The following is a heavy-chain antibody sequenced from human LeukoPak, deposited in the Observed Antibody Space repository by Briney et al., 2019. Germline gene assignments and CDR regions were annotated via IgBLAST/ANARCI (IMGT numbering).Heavy chain of an antibody. V-gene: IGHV1-69*13. CDR1: GGTFSSYA. D-gene: IGHD3-22*01. Sequence: SVKVSCTASGGTFSSYAISWVRQAPGQGLEWMGGIIPIFGTANYAQKFQGRVTITADESTSTAYMELSSLRSEDTAVYYCASAYYYDSSGYYATDWGQGTLVTVSS. J-gene: IGHJ4*02. CDR3: ASAYYYDSSGYYATD. CDR2: IIPIFGTA.